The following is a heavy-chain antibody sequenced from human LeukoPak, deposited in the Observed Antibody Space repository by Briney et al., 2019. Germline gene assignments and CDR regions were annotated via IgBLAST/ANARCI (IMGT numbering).Heavy chain of an antibody. V-gene: IGHV1-2*02. CDR3: ARDYCSGGSCYGWFDP. Sequence: ASVWVSCTASGYTFTGYYMHWVRQAPGQGLEGMGWINPNSGGTNYAQKFQGRVTMTRDTSISTAYMELSRLRSDDTAVYYCARDYCSGGSCYGWFDPWGQGTLVTVSS. J-gene: IGHJ5*02. D-gene: IGHD2-15*01. CDR2: INPNSGGT. CDR1: GYTFTGYY.